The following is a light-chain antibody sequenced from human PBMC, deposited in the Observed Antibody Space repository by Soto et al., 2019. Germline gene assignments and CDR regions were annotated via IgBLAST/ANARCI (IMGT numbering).Light chain of an antibody. Sequence: QSALTQPPSASGSPGQSVTISCTGTSSDVGGYNYVSWYQQHPGKAPKLMIYEVSKRPSGVPDRFSGSKSGNTASLTVSGLQAEEEDDYYCSSYAGSNYVFGTGTKLTVL. CDR2: EVS. CDR3: SSYAGSNYV. J-gene: IGLJ1*01. CDR1: SSDVGGYNY. V-gene: IGLV2-8*01.